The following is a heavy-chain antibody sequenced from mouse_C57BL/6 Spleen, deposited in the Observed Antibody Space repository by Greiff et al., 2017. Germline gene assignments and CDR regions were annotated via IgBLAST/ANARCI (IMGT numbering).Heavy chain of an antibody. CDR3: ARKGDYDGFAY. J-gene: IGHJ3*01. V-gene: IGHV2-2*01. CDR1: GFSLTSYG. D-gene: IGHD2-3*01. CDR2: IWRGGST. Sequence: VQLQQSGPGLVQPSQSLSITCTVSGFSLTSYGVHWVRQSPGKGLEWLGVIWRGGSTDYNATVISRLSISKDNSKSQVYFKMNSLQADDTAIYYCARKGDYDGFAYWGQGTLVTVSA.